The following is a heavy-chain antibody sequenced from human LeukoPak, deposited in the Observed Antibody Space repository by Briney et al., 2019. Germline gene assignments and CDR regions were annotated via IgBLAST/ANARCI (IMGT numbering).Heavy chain of an antibody. CDR1: EGTFRKYA. Sequence: SVKVSCKASEGTFRKYAINWVRQAPGQGLEWMGEINAIFGKASYEQRFQGRVTITADESTSTSYMELSSLRSDDTAVYFSAKVREASIVSLPGFDPWGQGTLVTVSS. CDR3: AKVREASIVSLPGFDP. D-gene: IGHD2-15*01. J-gene: IGHJ5*02. CDR2: INAIFGKA. V-gene: IGHV1-69*13.